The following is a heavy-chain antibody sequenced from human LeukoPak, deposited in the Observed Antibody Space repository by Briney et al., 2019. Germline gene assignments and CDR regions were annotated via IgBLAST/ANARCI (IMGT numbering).Heavy chain of an antibody. Sequence: KPGGSLRLSCAASGFTFSSYSMNWVRQAPGKGLEWVSSISSSSSYIYYADSLKGQFTISRDNAKNSLYLQMNSLRAEDTAVYYCARALEAAAGTYNDAFDIWGQGTMATVSS. J-gene: IGHJ3*02. CDR1: GFTFSSYS. CDR2: ISSSSSYI. CDR3: ARALEAAAGTYNDAFDI. V-gene: IGHV3-21*01. D-gene: IGHD6-13*01.